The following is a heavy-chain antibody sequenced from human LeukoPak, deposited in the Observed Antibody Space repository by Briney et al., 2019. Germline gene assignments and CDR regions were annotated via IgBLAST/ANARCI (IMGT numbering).Heavy chain of an antibody. CDR2: ISSSGSYI. CDR1: GFTFSSYA. Sequence: TGGSLRLSCAASGFTFSSYAMSWVRQAPGKGLEWVSFISSSGSYIYYVDSVKGRFTISRDNAKNSLYLQMNSLRAEDTAVYYCARAPGYRGFLDYWGQGNLVTVSS. CDR3: ARAPGYRGFLDY. J-gene: IGHJ4*02. D-gene: IGHD5-18*01. V-gene: IGHV3-21*01.